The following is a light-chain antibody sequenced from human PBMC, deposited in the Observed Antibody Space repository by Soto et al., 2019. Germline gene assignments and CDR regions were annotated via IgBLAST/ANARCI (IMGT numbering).Light chain of an antibody. CDR3: GTWDSSLNGVV. CDR1: SSNIENNY. J-gene: IGLJ2*01. CDR2: DNN. V-gene: IGLV1-51*01. Sequence: QSVLTQPPSLSVAPGQKVTISCAGSSSNIENNYVSWYQQLPGTAPKLLIYDNNKRPSEIPDRFSGSKSGTSATLGITGLQPGDEADYHCGTWDSSLNGVVFGGGTKVTVL.